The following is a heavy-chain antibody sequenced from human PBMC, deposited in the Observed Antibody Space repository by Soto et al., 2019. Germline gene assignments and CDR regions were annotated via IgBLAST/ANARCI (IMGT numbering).Heavy chain of an antibody. CDR3: ARGNSGAFDI. CDR2: MNPLNGDT. J-gene: IGHJ3*02. Sequence: GASVKVSCKASGYTLTTYSMHWVRQAPGQRLEWMGWMNPLNGDTKYSQRFQGRLTIIRDTSASTAYMELSSLRSEDTAIYYCARGNSGAFDIWRQGTMVTVSS. V-gene: IGHV1-3*01. D-gene: IGHD6-19*01. CDR1: GYTLTTYS.